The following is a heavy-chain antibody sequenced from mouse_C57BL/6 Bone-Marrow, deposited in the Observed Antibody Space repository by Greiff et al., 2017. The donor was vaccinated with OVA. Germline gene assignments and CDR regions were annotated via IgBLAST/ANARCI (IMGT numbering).Heavy chain of an antibody. CDR3: ARELLDGCAY. V-gene: IGHV1-64*01. D-gene: IGHD1-1*01. CDR2: IHPNSGST. J-gene: IGHJ3*01. CDR1: GYTFTSYW. Sequence: QVQLKQPGAELVKPGASVKLSCKASGYTFTSYWMHWVKQRPGQGLEWIGMIHPNSGSTNYNEKFKSKATLTVDKSSSTAYMQLSSLTSEDSAVYYCARELLDGCAYWGQGTLVTVSA.